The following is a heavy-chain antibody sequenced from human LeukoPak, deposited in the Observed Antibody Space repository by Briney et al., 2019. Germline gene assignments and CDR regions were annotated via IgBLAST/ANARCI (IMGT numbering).Heavy chain of an antibody. D-gene: IGHD6-19*01. J-gene: IGHJ4*02. CDR3: ARVSSGYSSGWSMGY. Sequence: PGGSLRLSCAASGFTFSSYSMNWVRQAPGKGLEWVSSISSSSSYIYYADPVKGRFTISRGNAKNSLYLQMNSLRAEDTAVYYCARVSSGYSSGWSMGYWGQGTLVTVSS. CDR1: GFTFSSYS. V-gene: IGHV3-21*01. CDR2: ISSSSSYI.